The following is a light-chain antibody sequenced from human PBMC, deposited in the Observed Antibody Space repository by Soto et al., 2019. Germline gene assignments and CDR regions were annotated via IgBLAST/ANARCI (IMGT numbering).Light chain of an antibody. CDR3: QHYGSLHPYT. CDR1: QRVASSH. Sequence: EMVLTQSPGTLSLSPGESATLSCRASQRVASSHIAWYRQKPGQAPWLLIYGASNRATSFPDRLSGSGSGTAFTITISRLEAEPSAGYCGQHYGSLHPYTFGQGTKLNIK. V-gene: IGKV3-20*01. J-gene: IGKJ2*01. CDR2: GAS.